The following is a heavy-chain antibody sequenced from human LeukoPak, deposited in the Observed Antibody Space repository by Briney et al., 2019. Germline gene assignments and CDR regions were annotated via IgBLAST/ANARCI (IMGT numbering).Heavy chain of an antibody. V-gene: IGHV1-8*01. CDR1: GYTFTSYD. Sequence: ASVKVSCKASGYTFTSYDINWVRQATGQGLEWMGWMNPNSGNTGYAQKFQGRITMTRNTSISTAYMELSSLTSEDTAVYYCARIAAADNRRLNYWGQGTLVTVSS. CDR2: MNPNSGNT. CDR3: ARIAAADNRRLNY. J-gene: IGHJ4*02. D-gene: IGHD6-13*01.